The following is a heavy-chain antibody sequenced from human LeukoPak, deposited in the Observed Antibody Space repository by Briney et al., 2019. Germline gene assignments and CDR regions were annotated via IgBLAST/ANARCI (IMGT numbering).Heavy chain of an antibody. V-gene: IGHV4-4*07. D-gene: IGHD2-2*01. CDR1: GDSITSYY. CDR3: ARGPPIGNCSSTSCSTGGAFDI. Sequence: PSETLSLTCNDSGDSITSYYWSWIRQPAGKGLEWIGRIHSSAGTSYTPSLKSRVTMSVDTSKNQFSLKLSSVTAADTAVYYCARGPPIGNCSSTSCSTGGAFDIWGQGTMVTVSS. CDR2: IHSSAGT. J-gene: IGHJ3*02.